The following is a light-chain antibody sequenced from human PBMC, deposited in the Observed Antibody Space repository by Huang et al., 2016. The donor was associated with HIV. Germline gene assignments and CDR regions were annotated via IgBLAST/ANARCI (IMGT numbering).Light chain of an antibody. Sequence: EIVLTQSPGTLSLSPGERATLSCRASQSVRSSSLSWYQQKPGQSPRLLIFGASNRATAIPDRFSGSGSATDFTLTISRREPEDFAVYYCQQYGSSPLTFGGGTKVEIK. CDR2: GAS. CDR3: QQYGSSPLT. CDR1: QSVRSSS. J-gene: IGKJ4*01. V-gene: IGKV3-20*01.